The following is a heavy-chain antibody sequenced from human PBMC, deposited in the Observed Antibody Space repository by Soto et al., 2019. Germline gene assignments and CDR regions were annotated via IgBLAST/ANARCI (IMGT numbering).Heavy chain of an antibody. V-gene: IGHV1-69*01. CDR3: ARDGGRHSGGIDY. CDR2: IIPIFGTA. Sequence: QGQLLQSGAEGKKPGSSVKVSCKAPGAPFSSYSITWGRQAPGQGLEWMGEIIPIFGTANYAQKFQGRVTITADESTSTAYMELSSLRSEDTAVYYCARDGGRHSGGIDYWGQGTLVTVSS. J-gene: IGHJ4*02. D-gene: IGHD1-26*01. CDR1: GAPFSSYS.